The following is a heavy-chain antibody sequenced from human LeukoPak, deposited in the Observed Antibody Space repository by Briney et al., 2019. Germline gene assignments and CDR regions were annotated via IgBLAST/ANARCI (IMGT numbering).Heavy chain of an antibody. J-gene: IGHJ5*02. Sequence: ASVKVSCKASGYTFTSYGISWVRQAPGQGLEWMGGIIPIFGTANYAQKFQGRVTITADKSTSTAYMELSSLRSEDTAVYYCARDEEEDTAIRWFDPWGQGTLVTVSS. CDR3: ARDEEEDTAIRWFDP. CDR1: GYTFTSYG. CDR2: IIPIFGTA. V-gene: IGHV1-69*06. D-gene: IGHD5-18*01.